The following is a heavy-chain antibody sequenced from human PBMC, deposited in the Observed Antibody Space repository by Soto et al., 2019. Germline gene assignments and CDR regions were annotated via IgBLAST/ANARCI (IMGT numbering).Heavy chain of an antibody. D-gene: IGHD1-26*01. CDR3: AKDSVSYNGIYDAFDV. CDR2: ISYDGGNK. Sequence: SLRLSCVASGFPLRTYALHWVRQAPGQGLEWMTVISYDGGNKYYADSVKGRFTISRDDSRNALYLQMDNLRVEDTAIYFCAKDSVSYNGIYDAFDVWGQGTVVTVSS. V-gene: IGHV3-30-3*01. J-gene: IGHJ3*01. CDR1: GFPLRTYA.